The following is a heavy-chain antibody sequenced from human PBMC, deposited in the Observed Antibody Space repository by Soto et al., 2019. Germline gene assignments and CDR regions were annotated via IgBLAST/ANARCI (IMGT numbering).Heavy chain of an antibody. Sequence: LKVSCKASGYTFTDYYVHWVRQAPGQGLEWMGWINPNSGGTKTAQKFQGRVTVTRDTSISTAYMDLSRLRSDDTAVYYCARDVTRTQSCTNGVCYYHYYGMDVWGQGTMVPVSS. CDR1: GYTFTDYY. CDR2: INPNSGGT. J-gene: IGHJ6*02. CDR3: ARDVTRTQSCTNGVCYYHYYGMDV. V-gene: IGHV1-2*02. D-gene: IGHD2-8*01.